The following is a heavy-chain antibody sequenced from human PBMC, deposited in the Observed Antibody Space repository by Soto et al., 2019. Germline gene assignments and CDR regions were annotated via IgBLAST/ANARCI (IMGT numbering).Heavy chain of an antibody. CDR2: INTGNGDT. Sequence: ASVKVSCKTSGYTFSHYAIHWVRQAPGQRLEWMGWINTGNGDTKYSQALQGRVTITTDTSARTANVELSSLTSEDSAVYYCARDVPKRGYTSFSYYFGMDVWGQGTTVTVSS. D-gene: IGHD1-1*01. CDR1: GYTFSHYA. J-gene: IGHJ6*02. CDR3: ARDVPKRGYTSFSYYFGMDV. V-gene: IGHV1-3*04.